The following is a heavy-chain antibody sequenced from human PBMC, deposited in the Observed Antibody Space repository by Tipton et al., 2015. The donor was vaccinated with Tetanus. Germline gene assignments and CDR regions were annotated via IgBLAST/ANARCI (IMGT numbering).Heavy chain of an antibody. CDR3: ARVRRGATTDLDY. J-gene: IGHJ4*02. Sequence: LRLSCTVSGGSISSYYWRWIRQPPEKGLEWIGYIYYSGSTNYNPSLKSRVTISVDTSKNKFSLRLNSVTAADTAVYYCARVRRGATTDLDYWGQGTLVTVSS. CDR1: GGSISSYY. CDR2: IYYSGST. V-gene: IGHV4-59*12. D-gene: IGHD5-12*01.